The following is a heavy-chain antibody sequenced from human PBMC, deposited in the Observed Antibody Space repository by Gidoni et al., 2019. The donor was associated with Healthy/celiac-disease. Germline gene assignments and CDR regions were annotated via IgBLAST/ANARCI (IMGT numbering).Heavy chain of an antibody. V-gene: IGHV1-69*01. J-gene: IGHJ5*02. CDR2: IIPIFGTA. CDR1: GGTFSSYA. D-gene: IGHD3-3*01. CDR3: ARVRVTIFGVVTAWFDP. Sequence: QVQLVQSGAEVKKPGSSVKVSCKASGGTFSSYAISWVRQAPGQGLEWMGGIIPIFGTANSAQKFQGRVTITADESTSTAYMELSSLRSEDTAVYYCARVRVTIFGVVTAWFDPWGQGTLVTVSS.